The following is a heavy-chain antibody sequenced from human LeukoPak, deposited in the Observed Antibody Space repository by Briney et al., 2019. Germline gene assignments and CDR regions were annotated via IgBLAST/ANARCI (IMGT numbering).Heavy chain of an antibody. V-gene: IGHV4-59*13. J-gene: IGHJ4*02. D-gene: IGHD5-24*01. CDR1: GGSISSYY. Sequence: PSETLSLTCTVSGGSISSYYWSWIRQPPGKGLEWIGYIYYSGSTNYNPSLKSRVTLSVDTSKNQFSLKLSSVTAADTAVYYCARGAMTTTSTLDYWGQGTLVTVSS. CDR3: ARGAMTTTSTLDY. CDR2: IYYSGST.